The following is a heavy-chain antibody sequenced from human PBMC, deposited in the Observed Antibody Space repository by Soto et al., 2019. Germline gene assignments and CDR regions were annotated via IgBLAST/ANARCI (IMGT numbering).Heavy chain of an antibody. Sequence: QLQLQESGPGLVKPSETLSLTCTVSGGSISSSSYYWGWIRQPPGKGLEWIGGIYYSGSTYYNPSLKIRVPISVDTSKNQFSLKLSSVTAADTAVYYCARIYYYYMDVWGKGPRSPSP. CDR1: GGSISSSSYY. CDR2: IYYSGST. V-gene: IGHV4-39*01. CDR3: ARIYYYYMDV. J-gene: IGHJ6*03.